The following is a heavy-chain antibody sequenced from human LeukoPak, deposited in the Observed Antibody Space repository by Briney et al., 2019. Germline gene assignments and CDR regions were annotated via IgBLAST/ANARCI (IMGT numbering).Heavy chain of an antibody. V-gene: IGHV3-7*01. Sequence: GGSLRLSCAASGFTFSSYEMNWVRQAPGKGLEWVANIKQDESTKYYVDSVKGRFTISRDNAKISVYLQMNSLRAEDTAVYYCARVSPNTVTTLQYFDYWGQGTLVTVSS. D-gene: IGHD4-17*01. CDR1: GFTFSSYE. J-gene: IGHJ4*02. CDR3: ARVSPNTVTTLQYFDY. CDR2: IKQDESTK.